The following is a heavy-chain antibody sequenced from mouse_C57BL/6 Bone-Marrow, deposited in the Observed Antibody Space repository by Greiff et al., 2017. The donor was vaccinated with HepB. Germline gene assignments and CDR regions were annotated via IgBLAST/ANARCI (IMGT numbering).Heavy chain of an antibody. V-gene: IGHV7-1*01. J-gene: IGHJ4*01. CDR2: SRNKANDYTT. CDR3: AREGYHYAMDY. Sequence: EVKLVESGGGLVQSGRSLRLSCATSGFTFSDFYMEWVRQAPGKGLEWIAASRNKANDYTTEYSASVKGRFIVSRDTSQSILYLQMNALRAEDTAIYYCAREGYHYAMDYWGQGTSVTVSS. D-gene: IGHD5-1-1*01. CDR1: GFTFSDFY.